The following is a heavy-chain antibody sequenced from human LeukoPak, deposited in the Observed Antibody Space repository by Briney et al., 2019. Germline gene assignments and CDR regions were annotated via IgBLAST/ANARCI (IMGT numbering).Heavy chain of an antibody. Sequence: SETLSLTCAVYGGSFSGYYWSWIRQPPGKGLEWIGEINHSGSTNYNPSLKSRVTISVDTSKNQFSLKLSSVTAADTAVYYCARDSSRGLFDYWGQGTLVTVSS. CDR3: ARDSSRGLFDY. V-gene: IGHV4-34*01. D-gene: IGHD5-12*01. CDR1: GGSFSGYY. J-gene: IGHJ4*02. CDR2: INHSGST.